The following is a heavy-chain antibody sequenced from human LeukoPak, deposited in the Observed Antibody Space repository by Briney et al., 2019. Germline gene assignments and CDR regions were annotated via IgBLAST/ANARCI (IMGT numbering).Heavy chain of an antibody. CDR3: AKLAGYYDGSGYLFDY. Sequence: GGSLRLSCAASGFTFSSYAMSWVRQAPGKGLEWVSAISGSGGSTYYADSVKGRFTISRDNSKNTLYLQMNSLRAEDTAVYYCAKLAGYYDGSGYLFDYWGQGTLVTVSS. D-gene: IGHD3-22*01. CDR1: GFTFSSYA. J-gene: IGHJ4*02. V-gene: IGHV3-23*01. CDR2: ISGSGGST.